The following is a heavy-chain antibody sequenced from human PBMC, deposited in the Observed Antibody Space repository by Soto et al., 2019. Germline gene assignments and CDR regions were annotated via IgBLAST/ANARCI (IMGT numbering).Heavy chain of an antibody. D-gene: IGHD2-15*01. Sequence: QVQLQESGPGLVKPSETLSLTCTVSGGSVSSGSYYWNWIRQPPVKGLEWIGYIYYSGSTIYNPSLKSRVTISVDTSKNQFSLKLSSVTAADTAVYYCGTTGWQQAFHYWGQGTLVTVSS. CDR3: GTTGWQQAFHY. CDR2: IYYSGST. CDR1: GGSVSSGSYY. J-gene: IGHJ4*02. V-gene: IGHV4-61*01.